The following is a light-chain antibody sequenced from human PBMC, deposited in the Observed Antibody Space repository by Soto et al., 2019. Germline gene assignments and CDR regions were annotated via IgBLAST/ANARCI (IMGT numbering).Light chain of an antibody. J-gene: IGKJ1*01. CDR2: DAS. V-gene: IGKV1-5*01. CDR1: EDSNDW. CDR3: QQQNNWPRT. Sequence: IQMTQSPSTLSASIGDSVTITWRANEDSNDWSACQQQKRRTAPKLLIYDASTVTGSAPTRCSGGAAATEIPPTISRQHEDVSVNYCQQQNNWPRTFGQGTKVDIK.